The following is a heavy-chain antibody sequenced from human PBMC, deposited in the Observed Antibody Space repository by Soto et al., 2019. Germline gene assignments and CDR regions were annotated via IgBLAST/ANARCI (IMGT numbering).Heavy chain of an antibody. Sequence: TSETLSLTCTVSGGSISSSSYYWGWIRQPPGKGLEWIGSIYYSGSTYYNPSLKSRVTISVDTSKNQFSLKLSSVTAADTAVYYCARRYSSAFDIWGQGTMVTVSS. V-gene: IGHV4-39*01. CDR1: GGSISSSSYY. D-gene: IGHD6-13*01. CDR2: IYYSGST. CDR3: ARRYSSAFDI. J-gene: IGHJ3*02.